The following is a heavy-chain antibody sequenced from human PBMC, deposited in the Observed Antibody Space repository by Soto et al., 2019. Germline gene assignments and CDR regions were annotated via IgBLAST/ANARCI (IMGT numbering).Heavy chain of an antibody. Sequence: EVQLVESGGDLVQPGGSLRLSCAASGFTFSTYWMTWVRQAPGKGLEWVANIKQDGSEKYYVDSVKGRFTISRDNAMISLYLQMNSLRAEDTAVYYCARPSGYCSGGSCFPFDYWGQGSLVTVSS. CDR1: GFTFSTYW. V-gene: IGHV3-7*01. D-gene: IGHD2-15*01. CDR2: IKQDGSEK. J-gene: IGHJ4*02. CDR3: ARPSGYCSGGSCFPFDY.